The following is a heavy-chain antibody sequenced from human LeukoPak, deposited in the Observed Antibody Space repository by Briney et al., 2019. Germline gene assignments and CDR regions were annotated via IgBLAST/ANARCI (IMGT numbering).Heavy chain of an antibody. CDR3: ARGPVYSSSWNWFDP. J-gene: IGHJ5*02. V-gene: IGHV3-53*01. CDR1: GFTVISNY. D-gene: IGHD6-13*01. CDR2: IYSGGST. Sequence: GGSLSLSCAASGFTVISNYMSWVRQAPGKGLEWVSVIYSGGSTYYADSVKGRFTISRDNSKNTLYLQMNSLRAEDTAVYYCARGPVYSSSWNWFDPWGQRTLVTVSS.